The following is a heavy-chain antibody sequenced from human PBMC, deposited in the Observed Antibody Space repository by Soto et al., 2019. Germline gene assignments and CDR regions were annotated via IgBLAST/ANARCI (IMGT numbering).Heavy chain of an antibody. Sequence: GASVKVSCKASGYTFTSYGISWVRQAPGQGLEWMGWISAYNGNTNYAQKLQGRVTMTTDTSTSTAYMELRSLRSDDTAVYYCARDRQGPATTYYDILPGYYNLAPYDYWGQGTLVPVSS. J-gene: IGHJ4*02. CDR1: GYTFTSYG. CDR3: ARDRQGPATTYYDILPGYYNLAPYDY. D-gene: IGHD3-9*01. CDR2: ISAYNGNT. V-gene: IGHV1-18*04.